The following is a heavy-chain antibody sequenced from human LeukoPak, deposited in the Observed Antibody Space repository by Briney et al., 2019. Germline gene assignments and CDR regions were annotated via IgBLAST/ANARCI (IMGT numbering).Heavy chain of an antibody. CDR3: ARSSSGYSSLDY. CDR2: IYPSDSDI. J-gene: IGHJ4*02. D-gene: IGHD3-22*01. CDR1: GYSFTSYW. V-gene: IGHV5-51*01. Sequence: GESLKIPCKGSGYSFTSYWIGWVRQMPGKGLEWMGIIYPSDSDIRYSPSFQGQVTISADKSISTAYLQWSSLKTSDTAMYYCARSSSGYSSLDYWGQGTLVTVSS.